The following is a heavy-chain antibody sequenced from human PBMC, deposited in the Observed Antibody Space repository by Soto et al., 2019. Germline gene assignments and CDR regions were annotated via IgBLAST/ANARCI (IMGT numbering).Heavy chain of an antibody. CDR2: INPNGGST. CDR3: ARPGYCSGGTCFHGNCDY. D-gene: IGHD2-15*01. CDR1: GYTFTTYY. Sequence: QVQLVQSGAEVKRPGASVKVSCKASGYTFTTYYMHWVRQAPGQGLEWLGIINPNGGSTTYAQKFQGRVTMTRDTSTSTDYLELSSLRSEDTAVYYCARPGYCSGGTCFHGNCDYWGQGTLVTVSA. J-gene: IGHJ4*02. V-gene: IGHV1-46*01.